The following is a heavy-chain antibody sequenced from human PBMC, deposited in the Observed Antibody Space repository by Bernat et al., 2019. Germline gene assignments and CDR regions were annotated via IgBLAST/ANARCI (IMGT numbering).Heavy chain of an antibody. D-gene: IGHD3-3*01. V-gene: IGHV4-59*01. CDR1: GGSISSYY. Sequence: QVQLQESGPGLVKPSETLSLTCTVSGGSISSYYWSWIRQPPGKGLEWIGYIYYSGSTNYNPSLKSRVTISVDTSKNQFSLKLSSVTAADTAVYYCAGDQGHYDFWSGYYPGAFDIWGQGTMVTVSS. CDR2: IYYSGST. J-gene: IGHJ3*02. CDR3: AGDQGHYDFWSGYYPGAFDI.